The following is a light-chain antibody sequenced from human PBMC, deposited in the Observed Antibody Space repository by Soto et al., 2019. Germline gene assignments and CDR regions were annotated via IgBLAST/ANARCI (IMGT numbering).Light chain of an antibody. CDR1: SIDVGDSDF. V-gene: IGLV2-11*01. Sequence: QSVLTQPRSVSGSPGQSVTISCTGTSIDVGDSDFVSWYQQHPGKAPKLMIYVVTKRPSGVPDRFSGSKSGNTASLTISGLQDEDEADYYCSSFAATHTYIFGTATKVTVL. CDR3: SSFAATHTYI. J-gene: IGLJ1*01. CDR2: VVT.